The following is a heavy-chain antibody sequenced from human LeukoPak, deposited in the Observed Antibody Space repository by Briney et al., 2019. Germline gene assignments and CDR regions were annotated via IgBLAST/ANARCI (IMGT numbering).Heavy chain of an antibody. CDR2: LSSSSSYI. CDR1: GFTFSSYS. D-gene: IGHD5-18*01. Sequence: GGSLRLSCAAFGFTFSSYSMNWVRQAPGKGLEWVSSLSSSSSYIYYADSVKGRFTISRDNARNSLYLQMNSLRADDAAVYYCAREPTSMGSDYWGQGTLVTVSS. V-gene: IGHV3-21*01. J-gene: IGHJ4*02. CDR3: AREPTSMGSDY.